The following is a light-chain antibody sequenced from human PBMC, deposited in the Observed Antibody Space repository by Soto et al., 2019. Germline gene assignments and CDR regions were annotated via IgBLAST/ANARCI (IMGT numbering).Light chain of an antibody. CDR3: SSYTTSGTPV. Sequence: QSALTQPDSVSGSPGQSITISCTGTSSDGGGYNYLSWYQQHSGKPPRVMFYEVSNRPSGVSNRFSGSKSGNTASLTISGLQAEDEADYFCSSYTTSGTPVFGGGTKVTVL. CDR2: EVS. V-gene: IGLV2-14*01. J-gene: IGLJ3*02. CDR1: SSDGGGYNY.